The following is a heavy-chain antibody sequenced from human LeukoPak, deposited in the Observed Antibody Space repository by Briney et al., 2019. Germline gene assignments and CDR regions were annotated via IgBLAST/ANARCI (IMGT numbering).Heavy chain of an antibody. J-gene: IGHJ3*02. Sequence: GGSLRLSCAASGFTFSSYAMHWVRQAPGKGLEWVAVISYDGSNKYYADSVKGRFTISRDNSKNTLYLQMNSLRAEDTAVYYCARVTYCGGDSVGACGAFDIWGQGTMVTVSS. V-gene: IGHV3-30-3*01. CDR2: ISYDGSNK. CDR1: GFTFSSYA. CDR3: ARVTYCGGDSVGACGAFDI. D-gene: IGHD2-21*02.